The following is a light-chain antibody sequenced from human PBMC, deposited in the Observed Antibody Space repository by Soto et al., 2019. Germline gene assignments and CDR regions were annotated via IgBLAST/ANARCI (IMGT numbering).Light chain of an antibody. V-gene: IGLV2-8*01. CDR2: EVT. CDR3: SSFASSNTWV. J-gene: IGLJ3*02. Sequence: QSALTQPPSASGSPGQSVTIPSPGTSSDVGAYNYVSWYQQHAGKAPKLVIYEVTKRPSGVPDRFSGSKSANTASLTVSGLQAEDEADYYCSSFASSNTWVFGGGTKLTVL. CDR1: SSDVGAYNY.